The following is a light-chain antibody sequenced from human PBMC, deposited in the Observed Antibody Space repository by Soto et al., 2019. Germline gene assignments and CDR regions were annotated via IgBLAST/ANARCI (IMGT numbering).Light chain of an antibody. CDR1: QSVKNDY. J-gene: IGKJ1*01. Sequence: ETVLTQSPGTLSLSPGERATLSCRASQSVKNDYLAWYQQRPGLAPRLLIFGASGRATGIPDRFSGSGSGTDFTLTISRLEPEDFAVYYCQQANDWPPTFGQGTRV. CDR2: GAS. V-gene: IGKV3-20*01. CDR3: QQANDWPPT.